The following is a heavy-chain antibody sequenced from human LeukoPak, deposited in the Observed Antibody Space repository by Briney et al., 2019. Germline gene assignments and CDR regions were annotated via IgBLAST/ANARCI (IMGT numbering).Heavy chain of an antibody. V-gene: IGHV1-8*01. CDR2: MNPNSGNT. CDR1: GYTCTSYD. CDR3: ARRRPPMIGNWFDP. Sequence: ASVKVSFKASGYTCTSYDINWGRQASGQGLEWMGWMNPNSGNTGYAQKFQGRVTMTRNTSISTAYMEMSSLRSEDTAVYYCARRRPPMIGNWFDPWGQGTLVTVSS. D-gene: IGHD3-16*01. J-gene: IGHJ5*02.